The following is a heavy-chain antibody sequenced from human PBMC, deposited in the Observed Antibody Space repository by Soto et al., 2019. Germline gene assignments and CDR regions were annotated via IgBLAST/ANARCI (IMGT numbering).Heavy chain of an antibody. D-gene: IGHD3-22*01. V-gene: IGHV4-59*01. CDR1: GGSITTDY. J-gene: IGHJ3*02. Sequence: SEARSLTCTVSGGSITTDYWNWMRQPPGKGLEWIAYVSHSGSTKYTPSLQSRVTISIDTSKNQFSLRLSSVTAADTAVYYCASGFYDSSGYSEAFDIWGQGKMVTVSS. CDR3: ASGFYDSSGYSEAFDI. CDR2: VSHSGST.